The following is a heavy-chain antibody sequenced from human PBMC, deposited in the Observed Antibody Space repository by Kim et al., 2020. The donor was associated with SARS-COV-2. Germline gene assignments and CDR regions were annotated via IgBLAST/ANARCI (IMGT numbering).Heavy chain of an antibody. CDR1: GGSFSGYY. V-gene: IGHV4-34*01. J-gene: IGHJ3*02. CDR3: AKYNSLGDAFDI. D-gene: IGHD1-1*01. Sequence: SETLSLTCAVYGGSFSGYYWSWIRQPPGKGLEWIGEINHSGSTNYNPSLKSRVTISVDTSKNQFSLKLSSVTAADTAVYYCAKYNSLGDAFDIWGQGTMV. CDR2: INHSGST.